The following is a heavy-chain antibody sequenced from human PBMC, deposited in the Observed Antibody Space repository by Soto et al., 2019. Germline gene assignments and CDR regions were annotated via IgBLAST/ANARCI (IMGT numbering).Heavy chain of an antibody. CDR2: IYATGTT. D-gene: IGHD1-1*01. CDR1: GASISGFY. V-gene: IGHV4-4*07. CDR3: VRDGTKTLRDWFDP. Sequence: NPSETLSLTCTVSGASISGFYWSWIRKSAGKGLEWIGRIYATGTTYYNPSLKSRVMMSVDTSKKQFSLKLRSVTAEDTAVYYCVRDGTKTLRDWFDPWGQGISVTVSS. J-gene: IGHJ5*02.